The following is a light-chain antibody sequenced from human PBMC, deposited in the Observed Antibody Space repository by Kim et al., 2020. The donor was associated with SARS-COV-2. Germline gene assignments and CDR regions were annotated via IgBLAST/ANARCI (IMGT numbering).Light chain of an antibody. CDR3: QAWDSSTAV. CDR2: QSN. CDR1: KLGDKF. Sequence: SYELTQPPSVSVSPGQTASITCSGDKLGDKFAFWYQQKPGQSPVLVISQSNKRPSGIPERFSGSNSGSTATLTISGTQSMDEADYYCQAWDSSTAVFGGG. J-gene: IGLJ2*01. V-gene: IGLV3-1*01.